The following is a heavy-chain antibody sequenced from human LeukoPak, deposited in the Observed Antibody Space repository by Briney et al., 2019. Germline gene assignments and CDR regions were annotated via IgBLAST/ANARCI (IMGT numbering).Heavy chain of an antibody. V-gene: IGHV1-46*01. D-gene: IGHD3-22*01. CDR2: INPSGGST. CDR3: ARVVAGVYYDSSGYYADY. CDR1: GGTFSSYA. J-gene: IGHJ4*02. Sequence: GASVKVSCKASGGTFSSYAISWVRQAPGQGLEWMGIINPSGGSTSYAQKFQGRVTMTRDTSTSTVYMELSSLRSEDTAVYYCARVVAGVYYDSSGYYADYWGQGTLVTVSS.